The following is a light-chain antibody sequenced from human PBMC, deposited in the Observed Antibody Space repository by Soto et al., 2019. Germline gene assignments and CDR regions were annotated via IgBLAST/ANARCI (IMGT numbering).Light chain of an antibody. CDR3: QQRSNWL. J-gene: IGKJ3*01. V-gene: IGKV3-11*01. Sequence: ENVLTQSPATLSLSLGERATLSCRASQSVSNYVAWYQQKPGQAPRLLIYDASNRATGIPARFSGSGSGTDFTLTISSLEPEDFAVYYCQQRSNWLFGPGTKVDIK. CDR1: QSVSNY. CDR2: DAS.